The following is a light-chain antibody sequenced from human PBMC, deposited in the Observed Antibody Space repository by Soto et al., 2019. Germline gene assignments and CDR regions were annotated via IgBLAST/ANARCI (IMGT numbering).Light chain of an antibody. Sequence: QSALTQPASVSGSPGQSITISCTGTSNDVGGYNYVSWYQQYPDKAPTLIIYDVSNRPSGVSTRFSXSXXGXXXXXTISGLQAEDEADYYCSSYTTTTTSCVFGTGTKLTVL. CDR2: DVS. CDR1: SNDVGGYNY. V-gene: IGLV2-14*01. CDR3: SSYTTTTTSCV. J-gene: IGLJ1*01.